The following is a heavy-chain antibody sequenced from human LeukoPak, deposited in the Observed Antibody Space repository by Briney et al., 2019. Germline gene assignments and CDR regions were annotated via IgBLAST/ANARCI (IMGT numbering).Heavy chain of an antibody. CDR2: ISYDGSNK. CDR1: GFTFSSYA. J-gene: IGHJ6*03. V-gene: IGHV3-30*04. D-gene: IGHD2-8*01. Sequence: GRSLRLSCAASGFTFSSYAMHWVRQAPGKGLEWVAVISYDGSNKYYADSEKGRFTISRDNSKNTLYLQMNSLRAEDTAVYYCARDFPTRRMLRIYYYYYMDVWGKGTTVTVSS. CDR3: ARDFPTRRMLRIYYYYYMDV.